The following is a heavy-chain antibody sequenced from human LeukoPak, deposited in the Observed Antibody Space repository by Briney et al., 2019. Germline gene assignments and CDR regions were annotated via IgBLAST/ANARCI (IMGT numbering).Heavy chain of an antibody. J-gene: IGHJ4*02. CDR2: ISSSSSYI. Sequence: GGSLRLSCAASGFTFSSYSMNWVRQAPGRGLEWVSSISSSSSYIYYADSVKGRFTISRDNAKNSLYLQMNSLRAEDTAVYYCARDGDGGPQYYFDYWGQGTLVTVPS. V-gene: IGHV3-21*01. CDR3: ARDGDGGPQYYFDY. D-gene: IGHD7-27*01. CDR1: GFTFSSYS.